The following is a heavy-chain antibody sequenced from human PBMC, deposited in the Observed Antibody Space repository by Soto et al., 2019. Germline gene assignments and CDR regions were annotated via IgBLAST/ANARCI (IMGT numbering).Heavy chain of an antibody. CDR1: GGSISSGGYY. CDR2: IYYSGST. Sequence: PSETLSLTCTVSGGSISSGGYYCNWIRQHPGKGLEWIGYIYYSGSTYYKPSLKSRVTISVDTSKNQFSLKLTSVTAADTAVYYCARDSSGYYHFDSWGQGTLVTV. V-gene: IGHV4-31*03. D-gene: IGHD3-22*01. CDR3: ARDSSGYYHFDS. J-gene: IGHJ4*02.